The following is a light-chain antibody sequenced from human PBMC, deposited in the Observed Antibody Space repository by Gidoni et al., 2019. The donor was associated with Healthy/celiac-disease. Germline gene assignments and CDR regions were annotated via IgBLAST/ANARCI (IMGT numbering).Light chain of an antibody. CDR2: NAS. Sequence: DIQMTQSPSTLSASVGDRVTITCRASQSISSWLAWYQQKPGTAPELLIYNASSLESGVPSRFSVGGSVTEFTLTIDSLQPDDFATYYCQQSYTFGQGTKLEIK. V-gene: IGKV1-5*03. CDR1: QSISSW. J-gene: IGKJ2*01. CDR3: QQSYT.